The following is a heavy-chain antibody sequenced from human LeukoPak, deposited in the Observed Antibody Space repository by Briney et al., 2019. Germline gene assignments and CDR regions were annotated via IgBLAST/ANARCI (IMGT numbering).Heavy chain of an antibody. CDR3: ARDLGGIYFDY. V-gene: IGHV4-59*01. D-gene: IGHD1-26*01. J-gene: IGHJ4*02. CDR2: IHFSGST. CDR1: DASISGYY. Sequence: SETLSLTCTVSDASISGYYWSWIRQPPGNGLEWIGSIHFSGSTNYNPSLRSRVTISVDTSKNQLSLKLSSVTAADTAVYYCARDLGGIYFDYWGQGTLVTVSS.